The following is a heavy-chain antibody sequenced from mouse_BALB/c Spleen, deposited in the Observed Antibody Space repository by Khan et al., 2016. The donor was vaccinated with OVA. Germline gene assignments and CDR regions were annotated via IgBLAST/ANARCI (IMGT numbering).Heavy chain of an antibody. CDR2: IAPGSGSS. D-gene: IGHD1-1*01. Sequence: DLVKPGASVKLSCKASGYTFTSYWINWIKQRPGQGLEWIGRIAPGSGSSSYNEMFKGKATLTLETSSSTAYITLRSLASEDSAVYFCARQHSYGRTCYAMAYWCQGPSVTVSS. CDR3: ARQHSYGRTCYAMAY. V-gene: IGHV1S41*01. CDR1: GYTFTSYW. J-gene: IGHJ4*01.